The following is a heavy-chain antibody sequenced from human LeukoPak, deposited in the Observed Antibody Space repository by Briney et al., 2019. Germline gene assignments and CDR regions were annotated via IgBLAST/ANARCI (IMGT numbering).Heavy chain of an antibody. D-gene: IGHD2-2*01. CDR2: VSPSGDTT. CDR1: GFTFSSWA. V-gene: IGHV3-23*01. CDR3: AKEGCTRCTPFVDY. J-gene: IGHJ4*02. Sequence: PGGSLRLSCAASGFTFSSWAMSWVRQAPGKGLEWVSAVSPSGDTTYYADSVKGRFTISRDNSKNTLYLQMNSLRAEDTAVCYCAKEGCTRCTPFVDYWGQGILVTVSS.